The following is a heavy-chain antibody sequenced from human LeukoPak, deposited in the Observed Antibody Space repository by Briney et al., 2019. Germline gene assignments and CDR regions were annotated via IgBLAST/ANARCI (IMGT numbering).Heavy chain of an antibody. CDR2: IYYSGGA. CDR3: ARDRSSGYLDSYFYGMDV. CDR1: GGSMSSYY. V-gene: IGHV4-59*01. D-gene: IGHD3-22*01. J-gene: IGHJ6*02. Sequence: KPSETLSLTCAVSGGSMSSYYWSWIRQPPGKGREWVGYIYYSGGAYYDPSLKSRVTISVDTSKNQFSLKLSSVTAADTAVCYCARDRSSGYLDSYFYGMDVWGQGTTVTVSS.